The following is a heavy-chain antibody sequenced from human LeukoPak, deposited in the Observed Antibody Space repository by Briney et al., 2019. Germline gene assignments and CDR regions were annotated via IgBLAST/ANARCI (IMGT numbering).Heavy chain of an antibody. CDR2: INHEGGGI. CDR3: ATYINWVAGDV. V-gene: IGHV3-7*01. CDR1: GFTFSESW. Sequence: GGSLRLSCAASGFTFSESWMTWVRQVPGLGLEWVAHINHEGGGIQYVDSVRGRFTISRDNAKGSVYLQMNSLRAEDTAIYHCATYINWVAGDVWGQGTTVIVSS. D-gene: IGHD1-1*01. J-gene: IGHJ6*02.